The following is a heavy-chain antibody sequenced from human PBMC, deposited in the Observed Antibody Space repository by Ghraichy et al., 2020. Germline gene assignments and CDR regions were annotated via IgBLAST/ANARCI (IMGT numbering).Heavy chain of an antibody. CDR3: ARNTIQGDLDY. CDR2: IDWDDDK. CDR1: GFSLSTSGMR. J-gene: IGHJ4*02. V-gene: IGHV2-70*04. D-gene: IGHD2-2*01. Sequence: QTLSLTCTFSGFSLSTSGMRVSWIRQPPGKALEWLARIDWDDDKFYSTSLKTRLTISKDTSKNQVVLTMTNMDPVDTATYYCARNTIQGDLDYWGQGTLVTVSS.